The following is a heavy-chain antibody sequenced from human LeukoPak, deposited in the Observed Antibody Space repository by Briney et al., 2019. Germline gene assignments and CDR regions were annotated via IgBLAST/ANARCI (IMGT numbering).Heavy chain of an antibody. V-gene: IGHV4-59*12. Sequence: PSETLSLTCTVSGGSISSYYWSWIRQPPGKGLEWIGYIYYSGSTNYNPSLKSRVTISVDTSKNQFSLKLSSVTAADTAVYYCARAYYDSSGYYGYWGQGTLVTVSS. CDR1: GGSISSYY. J-gene: IGHJ4*02. CDR2: IYYSGST. CDR3: ARAYYDSSGYYGY. D-gene: IGHD3-22*01.